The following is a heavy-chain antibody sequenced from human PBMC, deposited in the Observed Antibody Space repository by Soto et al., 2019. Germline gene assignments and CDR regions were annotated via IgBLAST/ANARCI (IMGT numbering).Heavy chain of an antibody. V-gene: IGHV3-73*01. CDR1: GFTFSGSA. D-gene: IGHD3-3*01. Sequence: GGSLRLSCAASGFTFSGSAMHWVRQASGKGLEWVGRIRSKANSYATAYAASVKGRSTISRDDSKNTAYLQMNSLKTEDTAVYYCTSLGERITIFGVVQDYGMDVWGQGTTVTVSS. J-gene: IGHJ6*02. CDR3: TSLGERITIFGVVQDYGMDV. CDR2: IRSKANSYAT.